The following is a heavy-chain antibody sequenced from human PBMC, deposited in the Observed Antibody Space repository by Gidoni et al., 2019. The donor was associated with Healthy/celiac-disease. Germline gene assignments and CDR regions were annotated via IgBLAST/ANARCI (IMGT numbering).Heavy chain of an antibody. D-gene: IGHD5-18*01. CDR2: IYYSGST. V-gene: IGHV4-59*01. J-gene: IGHJ4*02. Sequence: QVQLQESGPGLVKPSETLSLPCTVSGGSISSYYWSWIRQPPGKGLEWIGYIYYSGSTNYNPSLKSRVTISVDTSKNQFSLKLSSVTAADTAVYYCARGSIQLWSDYWGQGTLVTVSS. CDR1: GGSISSYY. CDR3: ARGSIQLWSDY.